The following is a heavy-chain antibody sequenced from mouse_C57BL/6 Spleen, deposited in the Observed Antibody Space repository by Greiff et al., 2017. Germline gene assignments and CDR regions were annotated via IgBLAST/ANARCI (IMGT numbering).Heavy chain of an antibody. CDR3: ARGVGYGSSQYYFDY. CDR1: GFTFSDYG. J-gene: IGHJ2*01. V-gene: IGHV5-17*01. D-gene: IGHD1-1*01. CDR2: ISSGSSTF. Sequence: EVNLVESGGGLVKPGGSLKLSCAASGFTFSDYGMHWVRQAPEKGLEWVAYISSGSSTFYYADTVKGRFTISRDNAKTTLFLQMTSLRSEDTAMYYCARGVGYGSSQYYFDYWGQGTTLTVSS.